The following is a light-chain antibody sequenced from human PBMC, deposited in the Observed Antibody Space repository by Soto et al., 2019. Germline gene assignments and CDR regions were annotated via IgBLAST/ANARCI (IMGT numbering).Light chain of an antibody. CDR2: DVT. CDR3: CSYSGTYSFV. CDR1: SSDIGNYNY. Sequence: SCTGTSSDIGNYNYVSWYQQHPGKAPKLLIYDVTKRPSGVPDRFSGSKSGNTASLTISGLQAEDEADYYCCSYSGTYSFVFGTGTKVTVL. V-gene: IGLV2-11*03. J-gene: IGLJ1*01.